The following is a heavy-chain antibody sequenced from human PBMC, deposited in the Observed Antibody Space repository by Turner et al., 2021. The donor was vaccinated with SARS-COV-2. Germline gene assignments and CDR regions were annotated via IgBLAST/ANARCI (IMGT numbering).Heavy chain of an antibody. V-gene: IGHV3-30-3*01. CDR3: AGIQSYDRSDYYGMDV. J-gene: IGHJ6*02. D-gene: IGHD3-22*01. Sequence: QVTLVESGGGVVQPGRSLRLSCSAYGFTFSSYAMNWVRQAPGKGLEWVAVISYDGSNKYYADSVKGRFTISRDNSKNTLYLQMNSLRAEDTAVYYCAGIQSYDRSDYYGMDVWGQGTTVTVSS. CDR1: GFTFSSYA. CDR2: ISYDGSNK.